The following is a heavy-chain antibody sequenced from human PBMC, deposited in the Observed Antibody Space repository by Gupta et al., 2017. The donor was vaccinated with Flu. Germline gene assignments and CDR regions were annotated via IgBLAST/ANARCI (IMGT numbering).Heavy chain of an antibody. D-gene: IGHD4-17*01. V-gene: IGHV3-7*01. Sequence: GSGGGLVQPGGSLRLSCGASGFTLSDYWMSWVRQAPGKGPELVANINRDGSVINYMDFVRGRFTISRDNAKNAVYFQMNSLRVDDTAVYYCARDVGSGDYDSWGQGTLVTVSS. CDR3: ARDVGSGDYDS. CDR1: GFTLSDYW. CDR2: INRDGSVI. J-gene: IGHJ5*01.